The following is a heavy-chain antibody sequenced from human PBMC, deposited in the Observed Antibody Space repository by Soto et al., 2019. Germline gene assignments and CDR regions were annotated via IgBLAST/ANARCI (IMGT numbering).Heavy chain of an antibody. J-gene: IGHJ5*02. Sequence: SETLSLTCAVSGGSISNYYWTWVQQSPEKGLEWIGCMYYNGNINYNPSLKSRVTISIDTSKNQFSLTLKPVTAADTAVYYCASGGNWFDPWGQGVLVTVSS. V-gene: IGHV4-59*01. CDR1: GGSISNYY. CDR3: ASGGNWFDP. CDR2: MYYNGNI. D-gene: IGHD3-16*01.